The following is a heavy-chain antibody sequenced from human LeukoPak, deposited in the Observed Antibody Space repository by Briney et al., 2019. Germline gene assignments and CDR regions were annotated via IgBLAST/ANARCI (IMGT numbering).Heavy chain of an antibody. CDR3: ARDRNEDYYMDV. CDR1: GYTFTSYY. Sequence: ASVKVSSKASGYTFTSYYMHWVRQAPGQGLEWMGIINPSGGSTSYAQKFQGRVTMTRDTSTSTVYMELSSLRSEDTAVYYCARDRNEDYYMDVWGKGTTVTVSS. D-gene: IGHD1-1*01. CDR2: INPSGGST. J-gene: IGHJ6*03. V-gene: IGHV1-46*01.